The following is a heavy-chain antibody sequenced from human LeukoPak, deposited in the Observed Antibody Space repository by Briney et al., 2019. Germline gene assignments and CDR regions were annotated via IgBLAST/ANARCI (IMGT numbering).Heavy chain of an antibody. CDR3: AKNPGYSSSWYVLDYYMDV. CDR1: GFTFSSYS. V-gene: IGHV3-48*01. J-gene: IGHJ6*03. Sequence: GGSLRLSCAASGFTFSSYSMNWVRQAPGKGLEWVSYISSSSNTIYYAGSVKGRFTISRDNSKNTLYLQMNSLRAEDTAVYYCAKNPGYSSSWYVLDYYMDVWGKGTTVTISS. CDR2: ISSSSNTI. D-gene: IGHD6-13*01.